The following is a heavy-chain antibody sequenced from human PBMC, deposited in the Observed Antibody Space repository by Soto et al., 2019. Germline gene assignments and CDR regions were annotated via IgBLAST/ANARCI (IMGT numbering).Heavy chain of an antibody. D-gene: IGHD2-15*01. CDR2: IYYSGST. J-gene: IGHJ4*02. V-gene: IGHV4-31*03. CDR1: GGSISSGGYY. CDR3: ARDRHCRGSCQHFDY. Sequence: PSETLSLTCTVSGGSISSGGYYWSWIRQHPGKGLEWIGYIYYSGSTYYNPSLKSRVTISVDTSKNQFSLKLSSVTAADTAVYYCARDRHCRGSCQHFDYWGQGTLVTVSS.